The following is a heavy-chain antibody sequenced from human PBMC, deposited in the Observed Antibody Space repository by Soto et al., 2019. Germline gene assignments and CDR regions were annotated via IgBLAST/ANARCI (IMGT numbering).Heavy chain of an antibody. J-gene: IGHJ5*02. V-gene: IGHV2-5*01. CDR2: IYWNDDK. Sequence: SGPTLVNPTQTLTLTCIFSGFSLRSSGVGVGWIRQPPGKALEWLGFIYWNDDKRYSPSLKSRLTITKDTSKNQVVLTMTNMDPVDTATYYCAKSGSSGWYGWFDPWGQGTLVTVSS. CDR1: GFSLRSSGVG. D-gene: IGHD6-19*01. CDR3: AKSGSSGWYGWFDP.